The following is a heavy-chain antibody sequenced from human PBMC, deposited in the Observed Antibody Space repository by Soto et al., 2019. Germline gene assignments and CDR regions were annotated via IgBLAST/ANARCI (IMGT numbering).Heavy chain of an antibody. CDR3: AKALDELSPESLDY. D-gene: IGHD3-16*02. V-gene: IGHV3-30*18. J-gene: IGHJ4*02. CDR2: ISYDGNNQ. Sequence: GKGLEWVAIISYDGNNQYYADSVKGRFTISRDNFKNTLHLQMNSLRAEDTAVYYRAKALDELSPESLDYWGQGILVSVSS.